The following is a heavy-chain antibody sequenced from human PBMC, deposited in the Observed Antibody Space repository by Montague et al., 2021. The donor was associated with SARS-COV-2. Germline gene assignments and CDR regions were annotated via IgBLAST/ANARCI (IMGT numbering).Heavy chain of an antibody. CDR2: ISYHGNT. J-gene: IGHJ4*02. CDR1: GDSISSSSYD. V-gene: IGHV4-39*01. Sequence: ETLSLTCTVSGDSISSSSYDWGWIRRPPGKGLEWIGHISYHGNTNYNPSLKSRVTISIDTSRNQFSLKVSSVTATDTAIYYCARRLDYWDSSGQRRHFDYWGQGTLVTVSS. CDR3: ARRLDYWDSSGQRRHFDY. D-gene: IGHD3-22*01.